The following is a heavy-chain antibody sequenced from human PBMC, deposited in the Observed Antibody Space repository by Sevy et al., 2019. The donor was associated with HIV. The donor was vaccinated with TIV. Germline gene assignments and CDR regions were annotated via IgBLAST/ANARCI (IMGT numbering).Heavy chain of an antibody. Sequence: GGSLRLTCAASGFTITGKAVHWVRQAPGKGLEWVAVISYDGNNKNYADSVKGRFNISRDKSKNVVNLGLNSLLAEDTTGYSFARGYSDGDKYDFLCGYDQSYYYGRDVWGQGTTVTVSS. CDR2: ISYDGNNK. J-gene: IGHJ6*02. CDR3: ARGYSDGDKYDFLCGYDQSYYYGRDV. V-gene: IGHV3-30-3*01. D-gene: IGHD3-3*01. CDR1: GFTITGKA.